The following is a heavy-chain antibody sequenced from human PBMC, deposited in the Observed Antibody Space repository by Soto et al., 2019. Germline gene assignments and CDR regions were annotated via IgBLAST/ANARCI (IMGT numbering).Heavy chain of an antibody. J-gene: IGHJ4*02. CDR1: GFTFSSYA. CDR2: VSIGGST. Sequence: GGSLRLSCAASGFTFSSYAMGWVRQGPGKGLEWVAVVSIGGSTHYADSVRGRFTISRGNSKNTLSLQMNSLTAEDTAVYFCAKRRGAGAHFDYWGQGALVTVYS. D-gene: IGHD2-15*01. CDR3: AKRRGAGAHFDY. V-gene: IGHV3-23*01.